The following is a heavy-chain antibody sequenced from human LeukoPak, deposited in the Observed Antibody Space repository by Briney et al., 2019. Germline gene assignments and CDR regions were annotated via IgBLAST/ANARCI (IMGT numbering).Heavy chain of an antibody. V-gene: IGHV3-23*01. J-gene: IGHJ6*02. CDR1: DFTFDFYW. Sequence: GGPLRLSCVASDFTFDFYWMTWVRQAPGKGLEWVSAISNSGGSTPYADSVKGRFTISRDNSKNTLYLQMNSLRGEDTAVYYCARGPWSAAGYNGMDVWGQGTTVTVSS. CDR3: ARGPWSAAGYNGMDV. D-gene: IGHD6-13*01. CDR2: ISNSGGST.